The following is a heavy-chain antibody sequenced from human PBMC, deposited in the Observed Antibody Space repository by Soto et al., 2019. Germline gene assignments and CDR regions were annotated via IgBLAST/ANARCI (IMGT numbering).Heavy chain of an antibody. V-gene: IGHV3-30-3*02. Sequence: QVQLVEYGGGVVQPGKSLRLSCAASGFTCSSYAMHWVRQAPGKGLEWVAIVSYDGGNKYYADSVKGRFTISRDNSKNTLFLQMNSLRPEDTAVYYCAKQRGYCISARCFDYYVYAMDVWGQGTTVAVYS. CDR3: AKQRGYCISARCFDYYVYAMDV. J-gene: IGHJ6*02. D-gene: IGHD2-2*01. CDR2: VSYDGGNK. CDR1: GFTCSSYA.